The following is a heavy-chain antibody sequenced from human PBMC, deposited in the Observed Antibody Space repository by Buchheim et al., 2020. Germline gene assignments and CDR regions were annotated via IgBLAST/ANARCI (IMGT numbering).Heavy chain of an antibody. D-gene: IGHD2-21*01. CDR1: GFSFRSYW. CDR2: LNFDGSST. Sequence: EVQLVESGGGFVQPGGSLRLSCEASGFSFRSYWMHWVRQAPGKGLEWISHLNFDGSSTTYADSVKGRFTISRDNARNWLFLQMSSLRAEDTAVYYCARGVVETYFDSWGQGTL. J-gene: IGHJ4*02. CDR3: ARGVVETYFDS. V-gene: IGHV3-74*01.